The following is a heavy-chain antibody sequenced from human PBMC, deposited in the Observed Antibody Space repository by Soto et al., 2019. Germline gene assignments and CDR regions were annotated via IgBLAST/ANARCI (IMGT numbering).Heavy chain of an antibody. CDR3: VRVPTGGYAFSLDDY. D-gene: IGHD5-12*01. V-gene: IGHV3-74*01. CDR1: GFTFSSYW. Sequence: EVQLVESGGGLVQPGGSLRLSCAASGFTFSSYWMHWVRQAPGKGLVWVSRINSVGSSTTYADSVKGRFTISRDNAKNTLYLQMNSLRAEDTAVYYCVRVPTGGYAFSLDDYWGQGTLVTVSS. CDR2: INSVGSST. J-gene: IGHJ4*02.